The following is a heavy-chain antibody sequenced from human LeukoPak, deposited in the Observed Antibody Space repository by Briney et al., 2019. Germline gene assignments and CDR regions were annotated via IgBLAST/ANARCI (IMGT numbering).Heavy chain of an antibody. V-gene: IGHV3-7*01. CDR1: GFAFSSYW. J-gene: IGHJ4*02. CDR2: MNRDGSEK. Sequence: GGSLRLSCAASGFAFSSYWMSWVRQAPGKGLEWVANMNRDGSEKNYVDSIKGRFTISRDNAKNSLYLQMNSLRAEDTAVYYCARREDSSGQFDYWGQGTLVTVSS. CDR3: ARREDSSGQFDY. D-gene: IGHD6-19*01.